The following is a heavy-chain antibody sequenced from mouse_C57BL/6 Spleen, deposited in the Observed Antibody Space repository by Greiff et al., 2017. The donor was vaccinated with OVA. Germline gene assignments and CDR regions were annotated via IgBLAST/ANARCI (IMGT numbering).Heavy chain of an antibody. CDR3: ARYYGRGNYFDY. J-gene: IGHJ2*01. CDR2: IYPGSGST. V-gene: IGHV1-55*01. CDR1: GYTFTSYW. Sequence: VQLQQPGAELVKPGASVTMSCKASGYTFTSYWITWVKQRPGQGLEWIGDIYPGSGSTNYNEKFKSKATLTVDTSSSTAYMQLSSLTSEDSAVYYCARYYGRGNYFDYWGQGTTLTVSS. D-gene: IGHD1-1*01.